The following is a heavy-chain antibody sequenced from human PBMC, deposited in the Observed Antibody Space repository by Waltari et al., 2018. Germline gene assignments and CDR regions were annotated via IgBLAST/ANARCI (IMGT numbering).Heavy chain of an antibody. CDR2: IYYSGST. D-gene: IGHD3-3*01. CDR3: ARGVFLEWLELDY. Sequence: QVQLQESGPGLVKPSETLSLTCTVSGGSISSYYWSWIRQPPGKGLEWIGYIYYSGSTNYHPALKSRVTISVDTSKNQFSLKLSSVTAADTAVYYCARGVFLEWLELDYWGQGTLVTVSS. J-gene: IGHJ4*02. V-gene: IGHV4-59*01. CDR1: GGSISSYY.